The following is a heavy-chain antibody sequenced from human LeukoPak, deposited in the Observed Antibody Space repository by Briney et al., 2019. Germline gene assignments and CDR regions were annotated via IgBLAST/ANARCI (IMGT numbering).Heavy chain of an antibody. CDR2: MNPNSGNT. CDR3: ARGRLIAVAGNNWFDP. V-gene: IGHV1-8*01. CDR1: GYTFTSYD. Sequence: VASVKVSCKASGYTFTSYDINWVRQATGQGLAWMGWMNPNSGNTGYAQKFQGRVTMTRNTSISTAYMELSSLRSEDTAVYYCARGRLIAVAGNNWFDPWGQGTLVTVSS. J-gene: IGHJ5*02. D-gene: IGHD6-19*01.